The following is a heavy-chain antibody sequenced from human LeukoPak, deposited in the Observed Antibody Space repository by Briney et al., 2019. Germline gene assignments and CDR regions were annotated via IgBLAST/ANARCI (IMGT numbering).Heavy chain of an antibody. CDR2: ISYDGTSK. CDR1: GFTFSSYG. CDR3: AKGRGSGRLHAFDI. J-gene: IGHJ3*02. D-gene: IGHD3-10*01. V-gene: IGHV3-30*18. Sequence: GALRLSCAASGFTFSSYGVHWVRQAPGKGLEWVAVISYDGTSKYYADSVQGRFTISRDNSKNTLYLQMNSLRAEDTALYYCAKGRGSGRLHAFDIWGQGTMVTVSS.